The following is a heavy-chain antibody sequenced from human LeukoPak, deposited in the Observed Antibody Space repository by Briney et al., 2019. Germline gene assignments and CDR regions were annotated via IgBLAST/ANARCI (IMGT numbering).Heavy chain of an antibody. V-gene: IGHV3-7*01. CDR3: AREKYYYDSSGYYQDKYYFDY. CDR2: IKQDGSEK. Sequence: GGSLRLSCAASGFTFSSYWMSWVRQAPGKGLEWVANIKQDGSEKYYVDSVKGRFTISRDNAKNSLYLQMNSLRAEDTAVYYCAREKYYYDSSGYYQDKYYFDYWGQGTLVTVSS. CDR1: GFTFSSYW. D-gene: IGHD3-22*01. J-gene: IGHJ4*02.